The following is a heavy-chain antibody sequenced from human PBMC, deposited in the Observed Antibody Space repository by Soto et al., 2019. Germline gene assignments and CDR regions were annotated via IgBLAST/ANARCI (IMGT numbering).Heavy chain of an antibody. V-gene: IGHV3-11*05. CDR3: AKTRVADSGYYFDH. CDR2: ISGGSSYT. CDR1: GFSFGDSY. D-gene: IGHD3-10*01. Sequence: QVQLVESGGGLVKPGGSLRLSCAASGFSFGDSYMSWIRQSAGKGLEWLSYISGGSSYTKYAESVKGRFTISRDNARRSLFLQVHGLRADDTAIYYCAKTRVADSGYYFDHWGQGTMFTVSS. J-gene: IGHJ4*02.